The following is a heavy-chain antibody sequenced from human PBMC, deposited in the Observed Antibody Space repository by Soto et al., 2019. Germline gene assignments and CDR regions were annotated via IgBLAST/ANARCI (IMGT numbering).Heavy chain of an antibody. CDR1: GFTFTRYS. CDR2: ISSTTNYI. V-gene: IGHV3-21*01. J-gene: IGHJ4*01. CDR3: ARVAYGNGWIFDS. Sequence: GGSLRLSCAASGFTFTRYSMNWVRQAPGKGLEWVSSISSTTNYIYYVDSVKGRFTLSRDNAKNSLQLQMNSLRAEDTAIYFCARVAYGNGWIFDSWGRGTLVTVSS. D-gene: IGHD6-19*01.